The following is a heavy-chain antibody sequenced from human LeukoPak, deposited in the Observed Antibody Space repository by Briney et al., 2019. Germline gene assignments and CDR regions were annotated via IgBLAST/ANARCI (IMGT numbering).Heavy chain of an antibody. CDR3: AREGPLSCSGGSCYAR. Sequence: SETLSLTCTVSGGSISSGSYYWSWIRQPAGKGLEWIGRVYTSGSTNYNPSLKSRVTISVDTSKNQFSLKLSSVTTADTAVYYCAREGPLSCSGGSCYARWGQGTLVTVSS. J-gene: IGHJ4*02. CDR2: VYTSGST. D-gene: IGHD2-15*01. CDR1: GGSISSGSYY. V-gene: IGHV4-61*02.